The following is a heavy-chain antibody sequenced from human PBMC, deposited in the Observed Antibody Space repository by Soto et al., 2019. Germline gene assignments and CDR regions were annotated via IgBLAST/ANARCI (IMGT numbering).Heavy chain of an antibody. J-gene: IGHJ4*02. V-gene: IGHV3-7*01. Sequence: EVQLVESGGGLVQPGGSLRLSCAASGFTFSSYWMNWVRQAPGKGLEWVTNINEDGSDKYYVDSVKGRFTISRDNAKNSLYLQMDSLRAEDTAVYYCARRRSVGSRTIVDSWGQGTLVTVSS. CDR2: INEDGSDK. CDR3: ARRRSVGSRTIVDS. CDR1: GFTFSSYW. D-gene: IGHD2-15*01.